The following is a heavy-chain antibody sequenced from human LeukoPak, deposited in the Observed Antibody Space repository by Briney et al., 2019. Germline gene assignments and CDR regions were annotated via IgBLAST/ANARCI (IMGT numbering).Heavy chain of an antibody. Sequence: SETLSLTCAVYGGSFSGYYWSWIRQPPGKGLEWIGEINHSGSTNYNPSLKSRVTISVDTSKNQFSLKLSSVTAADTAVYYFARHSGSGWFDPWGQGTLVTVSS. J-gene: IGHJ5*02. D-gene: IGHD3-10*01. V-gene: IGHV4-34*01. CDR1: GGSFSGYY. CDR2: INHSGST. CDR3: ARHSGSGWFDP.